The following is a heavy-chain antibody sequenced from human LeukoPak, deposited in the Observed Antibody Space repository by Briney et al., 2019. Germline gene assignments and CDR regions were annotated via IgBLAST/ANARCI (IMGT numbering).Heavy chain of an antibody. V-gene: IGHV1-18*01. J-gene: IGHJ4*02. CDR2: ISAYNGRT. D-gene: IGHD1-26*01. CDR3: ARGGTYYPCIDY. Sequence: ASVKVSCKASGYTFTSSYIDWVRQAPGQRLEWMGWISAYNGRTNYAQKFQGRVTMTTDSSTSTAYMDLTSLRSDDTAVYYCARGGTYYPCIDYWGQGTLVTVSS. CDR1: GYTFTSSY.